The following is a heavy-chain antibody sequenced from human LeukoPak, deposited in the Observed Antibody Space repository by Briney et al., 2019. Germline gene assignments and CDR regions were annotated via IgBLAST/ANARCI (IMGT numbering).Heavy chain of an antibody. J-gene: IGHJ4*02. Sequence: ASVKVSCKASGYTFTSYYMHWVRQAPGQGLEWMGIINPSGGSTSYAQKFQGRVTMTWDTSTSTVYMELSSLRSEDTAVYYCAREVAAGEIDYWGQGTLVTVSS. V-gene: IGHV1-46*01. CDR2: INPSGGST. CDR3: AREVAAGEIDY. D-gene: IGHD6-13*01. CDR1: GYTFTSYY.